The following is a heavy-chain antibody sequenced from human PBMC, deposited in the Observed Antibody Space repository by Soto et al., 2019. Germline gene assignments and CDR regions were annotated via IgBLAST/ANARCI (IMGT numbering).Heavy chain of an antibody. CDR2: IYYSGST. V-gene: IGHV4-59*01. CDR3: ARNTYYYDSSGYYYGDWFDT. CDR1: GGSISSYY. Sequence: SETLSLTCTVSGGSISSYYWSWIRQPPGKGLEWIGYIYYSGSTNYNPSLKSRVTISVDTSKNQFSLKLSSVTAADTAVYYCARNTYYYDSSGYYYGDWFDTWGQGTLVTVSS. D-gene: IGHD3-22*01. J-gene: IGHJ5*02.